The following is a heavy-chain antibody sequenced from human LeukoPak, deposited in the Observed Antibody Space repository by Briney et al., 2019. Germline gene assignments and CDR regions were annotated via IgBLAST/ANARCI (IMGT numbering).Heavy chain of an antibody. CDR1: GFTFSNYW. CDR2: ISDSSSTI. D-gene: IGHD2-2*01. Sequence: PGGSLRLSCAASGFTFSNYWMHWVRQAPGKGLEWISYISDSSSTIYYADSVKGRFTISRDNAKNSLYLQMNSLRDEDTAVYYCAIDSRGHCSSSNCYFDYWGQGTLVTVSS. V-gene: IGHV3-48*02. J-gene: IGHJ4*02. CDR3: AIDSRGHCSSSNCYFDY.